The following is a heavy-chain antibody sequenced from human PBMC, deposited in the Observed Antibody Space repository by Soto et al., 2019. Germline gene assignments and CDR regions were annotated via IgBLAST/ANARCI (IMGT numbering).Heavy chain of an antibody. Sequence: SETLSLTCAVYGGSFSGYYWSWIRQPPGKGLEWIGCIYYSGSTYYNPSLKSRVTISVDTSKNQFSLKLSSVTAADTAVYYCARTNVLGDYYDSLGWFDPWGQGTLVTVSS. CDR3: ARTNVLGDYYDSLGWFDP. V-gene: IGHV4-34*01. CDR1: GGSFSGYY. J-gene: IGHJ5*02. D-gene: IGHD3-22*01. CDR2: IYYSGST.